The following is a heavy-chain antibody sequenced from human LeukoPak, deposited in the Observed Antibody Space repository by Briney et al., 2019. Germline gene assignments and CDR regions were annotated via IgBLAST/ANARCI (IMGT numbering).Heavy chain of an antibody. D-gene: IGHD2-15*01. CDR1: GYTFTSYG. CDR2: ISAYNGNT. Sequence: ASVKVSCKASGYTFTSYGISWVRQAPGQGLEWMGWISAYNGNTNYAQKLQGRVTMTTDTSTSTAYMELRSLRSDDTAVYYCAREGRYCSGGSCSGRGKSGYYYYYYMDVWGKGTTVTISS. CDR3: AREGRYCSGGSCSGRGKSGYYYYYYMDV. J-gene: IGHJ6*03. V-gene: IGHV1-18*01.